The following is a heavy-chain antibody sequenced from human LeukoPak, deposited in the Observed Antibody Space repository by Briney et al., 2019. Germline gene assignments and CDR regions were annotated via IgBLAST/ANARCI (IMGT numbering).Heavy chain of an antibody. CDR1: GGSISSGGYY. Sequence: SETLSLTCTVSGGSISSGGYYWSWIRQHPGKGLEWIGYIYYSGSTYYNPSLKSRVTISVDTSKNQFSQKLSSVTAADTAVYYCARATTVTKWSFDYWGQGTLVTVSS. J-gene: IGHJ4*02. D-gene: IGHD4-17*01. CDR3: ARATTVTKWSFDY. CDR2: IYYSGST. V-gene: IGHV4-31*03.